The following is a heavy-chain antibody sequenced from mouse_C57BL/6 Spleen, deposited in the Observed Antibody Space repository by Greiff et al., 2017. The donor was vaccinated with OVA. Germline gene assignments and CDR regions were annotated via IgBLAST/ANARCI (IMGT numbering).Heavy chain of an antibody. CDR2: IDPSDSYT. D-gene: IGHD2-4*01. CDR1: GYTFTSYW. V-gene: IGHV1-50*01. Sequence: QVQLQQPGAELVKPGASVKLSCKASGYTFTSYWMQWVKQRPGQGLEWIGEIDPSDSYTNYNQKFKGKATLTVDTSSSTDYMQLSSLTSEVSAVYDSARDDYAGGYYFDYWGQGTTLTVSS. CDR3: ARDDYAGGYYFDY. J-gene: IGHJ2*01.